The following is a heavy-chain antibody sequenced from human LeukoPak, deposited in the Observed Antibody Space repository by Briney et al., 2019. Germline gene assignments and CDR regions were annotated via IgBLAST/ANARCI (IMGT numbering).Heavy chain of an antibody. J-gene: IGHJ4*02. CDR1: GFTFSSYS. V-gene: IGHV3-23*01. CDR3: AKDETYYDILTGYYIRYFDY. D-gene: IGHD3-9*01. CDR2: ISGSGGST. Sequence: GGSLRLSCAASGFTFSSYSMNWVRQAPGKGLEWVSAISGSGGSTYYADSVKGRFTISRDNSKNTLYLQMNSLRAEDTAVYYCAKDETYYDILTGYYIRYFDYWGQGTLVTVSS.